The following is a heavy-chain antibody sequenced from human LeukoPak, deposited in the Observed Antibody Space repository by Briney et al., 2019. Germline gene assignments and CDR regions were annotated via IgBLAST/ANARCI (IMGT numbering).Heavy chain of an antibody. J-gene: IGHJ4*02. CDR3: ARVSGAYDSSGYYYVPLDY. Sequence: ASVKVSCRASGYTFTGYYMHWARQAPGQGLEWMGWINPNSGGTNYAQKFQGRVTMTRDTSISTAYMELSRLRSDDTAVYYCARVSGAYDSSGYYYVPLDYWGQGTLVTVSS. CDR2: INPNSGGT. D-gene: IGHD3-22*01. V-gene: IGHV1-2*02. CDR1: GYTFTGYY.